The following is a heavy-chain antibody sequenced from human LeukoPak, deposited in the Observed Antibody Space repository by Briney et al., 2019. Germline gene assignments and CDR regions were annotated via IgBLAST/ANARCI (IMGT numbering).Heavy chain of an antibody. CDR1: GFTFSSYS. CDR2: ISSSSSYI. D-gene: IGHD3-10*01. V-gene: IGHV3-21*01. Sequence: PGGSLRLSCAASGFTFSSYSMNWVRQAPGKGLEWVSSISSSSSYIYYADSVKGRFTISRDYAKNSLYLQMNSRRAEDTAVYYCARDVITMVRGVIRTQLYYYYYMDVWGKGTTVTISS. J-gene: IGHJ6*03. CDR3: ARDVITMVRGVIRTQLYYYYYMDV.